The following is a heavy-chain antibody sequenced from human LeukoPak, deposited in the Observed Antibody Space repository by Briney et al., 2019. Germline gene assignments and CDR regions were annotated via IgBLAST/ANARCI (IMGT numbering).Heavy chain of an antibody. D-gene: IGHD2-2*01. Sequence: SETLSLTCTVSGGSISSYYWSWIRQPAGKGLEWIGRIYTSGSTNYNPSLKSRVTMSVDTSKNQLSLKLSSVTAADTAVYYCARVSGTSDYYGLDVWGQGTTVTVSS. J-gene: IGHJ6*02. CDR3: ARVSGTSDYYGLDV. CDR2: IYTSGST. CDR1: GGSISSYY. V-gene: IGHV4-4*07.